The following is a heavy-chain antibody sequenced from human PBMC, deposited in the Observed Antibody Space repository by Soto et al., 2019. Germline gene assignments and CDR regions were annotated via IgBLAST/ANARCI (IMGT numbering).Heavy chain of an antibody. CDR3: ARVTITAPRYFDY. D-gene: IGHD3-9*01. V-gene: IGHV4-31*03. Sequence: SETLSLTCTVSGGSITIGGYYWSWIRLLPGKGLEWIGYIYYRGSTYYNPSLKSRLSISLDSSVNQFSLKLRSVTAADTAVYYRARVTITAPRYFDYWGQGALVTVSS. J-gene: IGHJ4*02. CDR1: GGSITIGGYY. CDR2: IYYRGST.